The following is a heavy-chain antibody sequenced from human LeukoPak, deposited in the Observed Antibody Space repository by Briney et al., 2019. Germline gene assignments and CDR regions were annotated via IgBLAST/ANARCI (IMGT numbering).Heavy chain of an antibody. CDR1: GFTFSSYS. CDR3: ARAGGSYGPFDY. J-gene: IGHJ4*02. V-gene: IGHV3-21*01. D-gene: IGHD5-18*01. CDR2: ISSSSSYI. Sequence: TGGSLRLSCAASGFTFSSYSMNWVRQAPGKGLEWVSSISSSSSYIYYADSVKGRFTISRDNAKNSLYLQMNSLRAEDTAVYYRARAGGSYGPFDYWGQGTLVTVSS.